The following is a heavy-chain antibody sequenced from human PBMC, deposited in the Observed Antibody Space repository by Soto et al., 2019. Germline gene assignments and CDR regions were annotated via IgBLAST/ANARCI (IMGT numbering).Heavy chain of an antibody. CDR1: GGSISSGGYS. J-gene: IGHJ4*02. V-gene: IGHV4-30-2*01. CDR3: ARVYSGSYSDY. D-gene: IGHD1-26*01. CDR2: IFHSGST. Sequence: SETLSLTCAVSGGSISSGGYSWSWIRQPPGKGLEWIGYIFHSGSTYYNPSLKTRLTISVDKSKNQFSLKLSSVTAADTAVYYCARVYSGSYSDYWGQGTLVTVSS.